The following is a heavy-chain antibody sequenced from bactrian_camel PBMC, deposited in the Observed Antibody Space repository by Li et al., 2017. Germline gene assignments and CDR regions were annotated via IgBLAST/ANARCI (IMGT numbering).Heavy chain of an antibody. CDR3: AATPRYYSPDLCPYTSSLYAW. CDR1: GYAYSTYC. CDR2: IDSDLDT. J-gene: IGHJ4*01. Sequence: HVQLVESGGGSVQAGGSLRLSCSASGYAYSTYCMGWFRQAPGKEREVVALIDSDLDTYYEDSVKGRFTISKDNAKNILYLQMNSLKPDDTAMYYCAATPRYYSPDLCPYTSSLYAWRGQGTQVTVS. V-gene: IGHV3S57*01. D-gene: IGHD2*01.